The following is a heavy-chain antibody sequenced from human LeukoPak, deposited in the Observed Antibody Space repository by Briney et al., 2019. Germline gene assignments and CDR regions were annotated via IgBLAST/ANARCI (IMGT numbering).Heavy chain of an antibody. V-gene: IGHV3-48*02. Sequence: GGSLRLSCAASGFTFRSYAMQWVRQAPGRGLEWVSYITYNSGTIFYADSVKGRFTISRDNAKDSLYLQMSSLRDEDTAVYYCARDSGYSYADDYWGQGTLVTVSS. CDR2: ITYNSGTI. J-gene: IGHJ4*02. CDR3: ARDSGYSYADDY. D-gene: IGHD5-18*01. CDR1: GFTFRSYA.